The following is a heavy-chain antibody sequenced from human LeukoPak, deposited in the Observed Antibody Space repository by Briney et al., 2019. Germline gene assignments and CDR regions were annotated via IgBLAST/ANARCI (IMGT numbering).Heavy chain of an antibody. CDR3: AKAAVITMVRGVIIMGNYYYYMDV. Sequence: PGGSLRLSCVVSGFTLSSYAMSWVRQAPGKGLEWVSAISGSGGSTYYADSVKGRFTISRDNSKNTLYLQMNSLRAEDTAVYYCAKAAVITMVRGVIIMGNYYYYMDVWGKGTTVTISS. CDR2: ISGSGGST. J-gene: IGHJ6*03. CDR1: GFTLSSYA. D-gene: IGHD3-10*01. V-gene: IGHV3-23*01.